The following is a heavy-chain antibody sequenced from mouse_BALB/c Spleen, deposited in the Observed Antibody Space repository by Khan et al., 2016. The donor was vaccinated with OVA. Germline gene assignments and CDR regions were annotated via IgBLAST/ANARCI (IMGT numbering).Heavy chain of an antibody. CDR1: GISITSGNYR. D-gene: IGHD1-1*01. Sequence: SGPGLVKPSQTVSLTCTVTGISITSGNYRWSWLRQFPGNKLEWIGNIYYSGTVTYNPSLTSRTTITRDTSNNQFFLEMNSSTAEDTATYYWERDDGSLEWYFEVWGAGTTVTVSA. CDR2: IYYSGTV. J-gene: IGHJ1*01. CDR3: ERDDGSLEWYFEV. V-gene: IGHV3-5*02.